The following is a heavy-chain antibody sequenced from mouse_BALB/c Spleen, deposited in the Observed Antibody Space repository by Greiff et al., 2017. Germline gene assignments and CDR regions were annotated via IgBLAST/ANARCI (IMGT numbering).Heavy chain of an antibody. CDR3: ARRGGSSYQFAY. CDR2: ILPGSGST. Sequence: QVQLQQSGAELMKPGASVKISCKATGYTFSSYWIEWVKQRPGHGLEWIGEILPGSGSTNYNEKFKGKATFTADTSSNTAYMQLSSLTSEDSAVYYCARRGGSSYQFAYWGQGTLVTVSA. D-gene: IGHD1-1*01. CDR1: GYTFSSYW. V-gene: IGHV1-9*01. J-gene: IGHJ3*01.